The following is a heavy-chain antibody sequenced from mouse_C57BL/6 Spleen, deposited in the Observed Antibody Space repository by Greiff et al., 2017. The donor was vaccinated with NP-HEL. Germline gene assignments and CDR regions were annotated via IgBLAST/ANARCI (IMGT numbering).Heavy chain of an antibody. Sequence: EVKLVESGEGLVKPGGSLKLSCAASGFTFSSYAMSWVRQTPEKRLEWVAYISSGGDYIYYADTVKGRFTISRDNARNTLYLQMSSLKSEDTAMYYCTRDPVDDGYYFDYWGQGTTLTVSS. CDR1: GFTFSSYA. J-gene: IGHJ2*01. V-gene: IGHV5-9-1*02. D-gene: IGHD2-3*01. CDR3: TRDPVDDGYYFDY. CDR2: ISSGGDYI.